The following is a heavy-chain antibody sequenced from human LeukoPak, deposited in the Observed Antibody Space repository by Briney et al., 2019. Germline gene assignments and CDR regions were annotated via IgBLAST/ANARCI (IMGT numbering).Heavy chain of an antibody. J-gene: IGHJ4*02. Sequence: GASVKVSCKTSGYTLRDYGITWVRQAPGQGLEWMGRIIPILGIANYAQKFQGRVTITADKSTSTAYMELSSLRSEDTAVYYCARDFWDVVVPAAHFDYWGQGTLVTVSS. CDR3: ARDFWDVVVPAAHFDY. CDR2: IIPILGIA. D-gene: IGHD2-2*01. CDR1: GYTLRDYG. V-gene: IGHV1-69*04.